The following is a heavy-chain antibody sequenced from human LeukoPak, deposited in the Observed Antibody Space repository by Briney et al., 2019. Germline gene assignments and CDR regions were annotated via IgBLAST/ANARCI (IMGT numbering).Heavy chain of an antibody. Sequence: ASVKDSCTASGYTFTSYGISWVRQAPGQGLEWMGWISAYNGNTNYAQNLQGRVTMTTDTSTSTAYMELRSLRSDDTAVYYCARDLGIIESTSHFDYWGQGTLVTVSS. J-gene: IGHJ4*02. D-gene: IGHD2-2*01. V-gene: IGHV1-18*01. CDR2: ISAYNGNT. CDR3: ARDLGIIESTSHFDY. CDR1: GYTFTSYG.